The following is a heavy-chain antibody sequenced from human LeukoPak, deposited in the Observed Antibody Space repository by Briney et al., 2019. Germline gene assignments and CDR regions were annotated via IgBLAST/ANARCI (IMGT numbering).Heavy chain of an antibody. D-gene: IGHD3-22*01. CDR1: GYTFTGYY. CDR2: INPHSGGT. CDR3: ARQPGGDNYDSSGIEAFDI. Sequence: GASVKVSCKASGYTFTGYYIQWVRQAPGQGLEWMGWINPHSGGTNYAQKFQGRVTMTRDTSISTAYMELSRLRSDDTAVYYCARQPGGDNYDSSGIEAFDIWGQGTMVTVSS. J-gene: IGHJ3*02. V-gene: IGHV1-2*02.